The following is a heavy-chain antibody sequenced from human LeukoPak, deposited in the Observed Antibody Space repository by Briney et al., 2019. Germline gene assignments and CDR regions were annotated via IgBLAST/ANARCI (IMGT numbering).Heavy chain of an antibody. D-gene: IGHD5-18*01. V-gene: IGHV4-39*02. CDR1: GDSISSRSYY. Sequence: SETLSLTCTVSGDSISSRSYYWGWIRQPPGKGLAWIGSIYYSGGTYYNPSLRSRVTISVDTSKNHFSLKLNSVTAADTAVYYCARVDTAMAIDYWGQGTLVTVSS. J-gene: IGHJ4*02. CDR2: IYYSGGT. CDR3: ARVDTAMAIDY.